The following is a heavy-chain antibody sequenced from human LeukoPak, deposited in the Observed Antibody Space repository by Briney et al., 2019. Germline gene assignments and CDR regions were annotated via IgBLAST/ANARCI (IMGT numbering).Heavy chain of an antibody. CDR2: IYYSGST. Sequence: PSETLSLTCTVSGVSVTGVYCSWMRRPPGRELEGWGGIYYSGSTYYNPSLKSRVTISVDTSKNQFSLKLSSVTAADTAVYYCARDVDALGSCWGSCAVNWGQGTMVTVSS. D-gene: IGHD2-15*01. CDR1: GVSVTGVY. CDR3: ARDVDALGSCWGSCAVN. V-gene: IGHV4-59*02. J-gene: IGHJ1*01.